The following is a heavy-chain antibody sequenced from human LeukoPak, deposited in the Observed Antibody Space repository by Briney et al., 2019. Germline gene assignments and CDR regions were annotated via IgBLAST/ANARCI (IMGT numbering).Heavy chain of an antibody. D-gene: IGHD3-9*01. CDR1: GGSFSSYA. J-gene: IGHJ4*02. CDR3: ARSLESILTGYYVY. Sequence: VSSVKVSCKASGGSFSSYAISWVRPAPGRGVEWMGGIFLIFGTANYAQKFQGRVTITTDESTSTAYMELSSLRSEDTAVYYCARSLESILTGYYVYWGQGTLVTVSS. V-gene: IGHV1-69*05. CDR2: IFLIFGTA.